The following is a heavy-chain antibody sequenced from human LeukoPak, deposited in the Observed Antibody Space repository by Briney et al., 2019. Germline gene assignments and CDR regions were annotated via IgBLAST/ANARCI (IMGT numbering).Heavy chain of an antibody. CDR1: GFTFSDYY. CDR3: ARDIAGQQGAFDI. J-gene: IGHJ3*02. D-gene: IGHD6-13*01. CDR2: ISSSASTI. V-gene: IGHV3-11*01. Sequence: GGSLRLSCAASGFTFSDYYMSWIRQAPGKGLEWVSYISSSASTIYYADSVRGRFTISRDNAKNSLYLQMNSLRAEDTAVYYCARDIAGQQGAFDIWGQGTMVTVSS.